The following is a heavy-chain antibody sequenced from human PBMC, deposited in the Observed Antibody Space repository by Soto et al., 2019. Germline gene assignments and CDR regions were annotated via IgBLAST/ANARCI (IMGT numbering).Heavy chain of an antibody. CDR2: VYYSGTA. V-gene: IGHV4-59*01. J-gene: IGHJ5*02. D-gene: IGHD2-8*01. Sequence: PSETLSLTCTVSGASISNYYWSWIRQPPGKGLEWVGYVYYSGTASYNPSLQSRVAMSVDTSKKQISLTLSSVTAADTGVYYCARENLRCFDPWGQGTLVTVSS. CDR1: GASISNYY. CDR3: ARENLRCFDP.